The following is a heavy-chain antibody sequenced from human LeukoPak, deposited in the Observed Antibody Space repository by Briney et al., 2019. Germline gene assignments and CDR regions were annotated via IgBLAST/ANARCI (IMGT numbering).Heavy chain of an antibody. CDR2: ISGSGGST. CDR3: AKTPSPPIVVVTAILDY. J-gene: IGHJ4*02. D-gene: IGHD2-21*02. Sequence: PGGSLRLSCAASGFTFSSYAMSWVRQAPGKGLEWVSAISGSGGSTYYADSVKGRFTISRDNSKNTLYLQMNSLRAEDTAVYYCAKTPSPPIVVVTAILDYWGQGTLVTVSS. CDR1: GFTFSSYA. V-gene: IGHV3-23*01.